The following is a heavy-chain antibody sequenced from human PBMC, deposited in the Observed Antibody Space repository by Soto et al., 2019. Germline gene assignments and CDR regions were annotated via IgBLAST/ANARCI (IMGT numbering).Heavy chain of an antibody. CDR2: ISNDGSNK. V-gene: IGHV3-30*18. J-gene: IGHJ4*02. CDR1: GFTFSGYG. Sequence: QVQLVESGGGVVQPATSLRLSCAASGFTFSGYGMHWVRQAPGKGLEWVAVISNDGSNKYYGDSVKGRFTISRDNSKNTLFVQMNNLRADDTAVYYCAKYRVSEDNNGWPKGSWGQGTQVTVSS. CDR3: AKYRVSEDNNGWPKGS. D-gene: IGHD6-19*01.